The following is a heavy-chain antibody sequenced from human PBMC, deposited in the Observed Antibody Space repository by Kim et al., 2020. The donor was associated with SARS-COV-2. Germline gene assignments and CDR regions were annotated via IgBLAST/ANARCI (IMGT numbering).Heavy chain of an antibody. V-gene: IGHV3-23*01. Sequence: DSGKGRFTISRDNSKNTLYLQMNSLRAEDTAVYYCAKEGLYGMIVVVIGYWGQGTLVTVSS. CDR3: AKEGLYGMIVVVIGY. J-gene: IGHJ4*02. D-gene: IGHD3-22*01.